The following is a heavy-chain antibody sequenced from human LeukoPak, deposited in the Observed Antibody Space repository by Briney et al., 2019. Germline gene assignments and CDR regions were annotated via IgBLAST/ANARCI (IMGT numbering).Heavy chain of an antibody. CDR3: ATAILKISSWYRLALQNWFDP. D-gene: IGHD6-13*01. CDR1: GYTLTELS. CDR2: SYPEDGET. V-gene: IGHV1-24*01. J-gene: IGHJ5*02. Sequence: ASVKVSCKVSGYTLTELSMHWVRQAPGKGLEGMGGSYPEDGETIYAEKFQGRVTMTEDTSTDTAYRELSSLRSEATAVYYCATAILKISSWYRLALQNWFDPWGQGTLVTVSS.